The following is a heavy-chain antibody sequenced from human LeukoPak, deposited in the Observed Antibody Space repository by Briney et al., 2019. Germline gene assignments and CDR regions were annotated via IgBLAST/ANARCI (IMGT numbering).Heavy chain of an antibody. CDR3: ARDQTILRYFDWLLSDKPNWFDP. CDR2: MNPNSGNT. D-gene: IGHD3-9*01. V-gene: IGHV1-8*01. Sequence: ASVKVSCKASGYTFTSYDINWVRQATGQGLEWMGWMNPNSGNTGYAQKFQGRVTMTRNTSISTAYMELSSLRSEDTAVYYCARDQTILRYFDWLLSDKPNWFDPWGQGTLVTVSS. CDR1: GYTFTSYD. J-gene: IGHJ5*02.